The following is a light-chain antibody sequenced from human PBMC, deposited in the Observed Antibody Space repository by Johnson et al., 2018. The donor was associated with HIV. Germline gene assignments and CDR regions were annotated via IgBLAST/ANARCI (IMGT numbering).Light chain of an antibody. V-gene: IGLV1-51*01. CDR3: GTWDSSLSAYV. CDR2: DNN. J-gene: IGLJ1*01. Sequence: QLVLTQPPSVSAAPGKRVTISCSGSSSNIGNNYVSWYQHLTGTAPKLLIYDNNKRPSGIPDRFSGSKSGPSATLGITGLQTGDEADYYCGTWDSSLSAYVFGTGTKVTVL. CDR1: SSNIGNNY.